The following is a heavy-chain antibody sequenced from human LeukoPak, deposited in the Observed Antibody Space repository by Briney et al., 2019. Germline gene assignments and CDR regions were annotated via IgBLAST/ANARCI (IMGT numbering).Heavy chain of an antibody. Sequence: SETLSLTCAVSGGSISSGGYSWSWIRQPPGKGLEWIGYIYHSGSTYYNPSLKSRVTISVDTSKNQFSLKLSSVTAADTAVYYCARGLDSSGYYEALNAFDIWGQGTMVTVSS. J-gene: IGHJ3*02. V-gene: IGHV4-30-2*01. CDR2: IYHSGST. D-gene: IGHD3-22*01. CDR1: GGSISSGGYS. CDR3: ARGLDSSGYYEALNAFDI.